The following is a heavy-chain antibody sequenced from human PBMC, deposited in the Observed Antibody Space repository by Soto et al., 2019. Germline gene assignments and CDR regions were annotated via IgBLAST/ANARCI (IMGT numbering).Heavy chain of an antibody. Sequence: PGGSLRLSCVASGLTFRTYLMHWVRQAPGKGLEWVALIWFDGRNDYYVESVKGRFTASRDNSKNTLYLQMNSLRAEDTTVYYCARFPGPTSSIDYWGQGTLVTVSS. CDR3: ARFPGPTSSIDY. CDR1: GLTFRTYL. J-gene: IGHJ4*02. V-gene: IGHV3-33*01. CDR2: IWFDGRND.